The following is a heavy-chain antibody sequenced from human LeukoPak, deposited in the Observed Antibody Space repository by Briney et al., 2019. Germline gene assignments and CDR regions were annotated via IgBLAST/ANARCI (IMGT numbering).Heavy chain of an antibody. CDR2: ISYDGSNK. V-gene: IGHV3-30*03. CDR1: GFTFSSYG. Sequence: GGSLRLSCAASGFTFSSYGMHWVRQAPGKGLEWVAVISYDGSNKYYADSVKGRFTISRDNSKNTLYLQMNSLRAEDTAVYYCARGEQWLPNWFDPWGQGTLVTVSS. D-gene: IGHD6-19*01. CDR3: ARGEQWLPNWFDP. J-gene: IGHJ5*02.